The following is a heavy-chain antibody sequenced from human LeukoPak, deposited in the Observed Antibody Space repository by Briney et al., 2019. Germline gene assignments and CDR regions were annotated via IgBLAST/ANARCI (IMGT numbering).Heavy chain of an antibody. D-gene: IGHD5-18*01. Sequence: GESLKISCKGSGYSFTSYWIGWVRQMPGKGLEWMGIIYPGDSDTRYSPSFQGQVTISADKSISTAYLQWSSLKASDTAMYYCARHSRERGYSYDGGLTYYYYMDVWGKGTTVTVSS. V-gene: IGHV5-51*01. CDR3: ARHSRERGYSYDGGLTYYYYMDV. J-gene: IGHJ6*03. CDR2: IYPGDSDT. CDR1: GYSFTSYW.